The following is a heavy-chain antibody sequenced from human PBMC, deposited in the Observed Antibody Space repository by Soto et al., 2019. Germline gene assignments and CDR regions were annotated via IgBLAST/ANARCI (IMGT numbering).Heavy chain of an antibody. J-gene: IGHJ6*02. Sequence: GESLKISCKGSGYTFTDYWINWVRQMPGKGLEWMGRIDPSDSYTKYSPSFQGHVTISADKSISTAYLEWSSLEASDTAMYYCARARSITIFGVVGFEMDVWGQGTTVTVS. D-gene: IGHD3-3*01. CDR2: IDPSDSYT. CDR1: GYTFTDYW. CDR3: ARARSITIFGVVGFEMDV. V-gene: IGHV5-10-1*01.